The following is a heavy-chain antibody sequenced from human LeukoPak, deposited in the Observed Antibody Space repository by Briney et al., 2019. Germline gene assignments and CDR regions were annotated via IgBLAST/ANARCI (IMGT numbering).Heavy chain of an antibody. V-gene: IGHV3-23*01. CDR2: ISGSGGST. CDR1: GFPFSSYA. Sequence: GGSLRLSCSASGFPFSSYAMSWVRQAPGKGLEWVSAISGSGGSTYYADSVKGRFTISRDNSKNTLYLQMNSLRAEDTAVYYCAKIGTGDFDYWGQGTLVTVSS. CDR3: AKIGTGDFDY. J-gene: IGHJ4*02. D-gene: IGHD7-27*01.